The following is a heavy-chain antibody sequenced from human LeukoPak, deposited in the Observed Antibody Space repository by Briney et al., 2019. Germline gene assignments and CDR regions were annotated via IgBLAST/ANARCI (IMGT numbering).Heavy chain of an antibody. CDR1: GFTFSRNT. CDR3: AREENGDYFGYYYYMDV. V-gene: IGHV3-21*01. CDR2: ISSSTYNSYI. J-gene: IGHJ6*03. D-gene: IGHD4-17*01. Sequence: GGSLRLSCAASGFTFSRNTMNWVRQAPGKGLEWVSSISSSTYNSYIYYADSVKGRFTISRDNAKNSLYLQMNSLRAEDTAVYYCAREENGDYFGYYYYMDVWGKGTTVTVSS.